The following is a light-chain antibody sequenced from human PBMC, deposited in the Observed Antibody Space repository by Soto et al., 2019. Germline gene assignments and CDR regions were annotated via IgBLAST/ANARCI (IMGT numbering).Light chain of an antibody. CDR1: QSGSSSY. CDR2: GAS. Sequence: IVLTRSPGTLSLSPGERATLSCRASQSGSSSYLAWYQQKPGQSPRLLIYGASSRATGIPDRFSGSGSGTDFTLTISRLEPEDFAVYYCQQYCSSQGTFGPGTKVDIK. CDR3: QQYCSSQGT. J-gene: IGKJ3*01. V-gene: IGKV3-20*01.